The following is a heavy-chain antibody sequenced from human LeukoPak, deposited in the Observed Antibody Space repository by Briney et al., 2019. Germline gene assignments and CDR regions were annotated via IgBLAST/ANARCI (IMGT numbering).Heavy chain of an antibody. V-gene: IGHV4-30-2*01. J-gene: IGHJ4*02. CDR3: ARYIVVVPAAITFYFDY. Sequence: PSETLSLTCTVSGGSISSGTYYWTWIRQPPGKGLEWVGYIHHSGSTYYKPSLKSRVTISVDRSKNQFSLKLSSVTAADTAVYYCARYIVVVPAAITFYFDYWGQGALVTVSS. D-gene: IGHD2-2*01. CDR2: IHHSGST. CDR1: GGSISSGTYY.